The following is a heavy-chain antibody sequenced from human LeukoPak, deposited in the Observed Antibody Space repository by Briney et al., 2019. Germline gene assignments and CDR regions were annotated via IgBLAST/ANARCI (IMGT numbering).Heavy chain of an antibody. CDR2: ISGSGSST. J-gene: IGHJ4*02. CDR3: AKRDGYNSNPLKD. Sequence: GGSLRLSCAASGFTFSSYAMSWVRQAPGKGLEWVSAISGSGSSTYYADSVKGRFTISRDNSKNTFYLQMNSLRAEDTALYYCAKRDGYNSNPLKDWGQGTLVTVSS. D-gene: IGHD5-24*01. V-gene: IGHV3-23*01. CDR1: GFTFSSYA.